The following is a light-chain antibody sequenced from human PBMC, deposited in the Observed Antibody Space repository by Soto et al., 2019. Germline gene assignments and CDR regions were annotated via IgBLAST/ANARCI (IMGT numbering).Light chain of an antibody. CDR2: AAS. V-gene: IGKV3-15*01. CDR1: QSVSSN. CDR3: QQYNNWPLFT. Sequence: EIVMTQSPATLSVSPGERATLSCRASQSVSSNLAWYQQKPGQAPRLLIYAASTRATGIPARFSGSGSGTEFTLTISSLPSEDFAVYYCQQYNNWPLFTFGPGTKVDIK. J-gene: IGKJ3*01.